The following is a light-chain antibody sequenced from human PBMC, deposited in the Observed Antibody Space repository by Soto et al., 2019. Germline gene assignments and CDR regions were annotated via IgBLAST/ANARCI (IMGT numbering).Light chain of an antibody. CDR1: KLGDKY. J-gene: IGLJ2*01. CDR3: QAWDSSTVV. Sequence: SYALTQPPSVSVSPGQSASITCSGDKLGDKYACWYQQKPGQSPVLVIYQDNKRPSGIPERFSGSNSGNTATLTISGTQGMDEADYYCQAWDSSTVVFGGGTKLTVL. V-gene: IGLV3-1*01. CDR2: QDN.